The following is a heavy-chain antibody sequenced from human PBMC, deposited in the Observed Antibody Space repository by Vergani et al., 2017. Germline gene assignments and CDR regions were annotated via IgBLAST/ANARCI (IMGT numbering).Heavy chain of an antibody. CDR1: GGTFSSYA. J-gene: IGHJ6*02. CDR2: IIPIFGTA. V-gene: IGHV1-69*01. Sequence: QVQLVQSGAEVKKPGSSVKVSCKASGGTFSSYAISWVRQAPGQGLEWMGGIIPIFGTANYAQKLQGRVTITADESTSTAYMELSSLRSEDTAVYYCASLDITIFGXVIIRGYYYYGMDVWGQGTTVTVSS. D-gene: IGHD3-3*01. CDR3: ASLDITIFGXVIIRGYYYYGMDV.